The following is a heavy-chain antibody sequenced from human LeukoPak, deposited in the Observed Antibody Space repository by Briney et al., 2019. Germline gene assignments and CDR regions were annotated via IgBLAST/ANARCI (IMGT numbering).Heavy chain of an antibody. CDR2: ISYDGSNK. Sequence: SAWAVRLSCEATGFTCSSYAMHWVRQAPNKRLEWVAVISYDGSNKYYADSVKGRFTISRDNSKNTLYLQMNSLRAEDTAVYYRARDPIRDGSGYPGHGGQGTLVTVSS. CDR3: ARDPIRDGSGYPGH. V-gene: IGHV3-30*04. D-gene: IGHD3-22*01. J-gene: IGHJ4*02. CDR1: GFTCSSYA.